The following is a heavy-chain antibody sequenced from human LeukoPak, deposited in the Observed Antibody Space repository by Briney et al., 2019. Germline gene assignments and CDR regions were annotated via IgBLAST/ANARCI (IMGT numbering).Heavy chain of an antibody. CDR2: MSGSGTTI. D-gene: IGHD2-15*01. CDR3: ARGSDGSGPEGFDY. V-gene: IGHV3-48*03. CDR1: GFTFSSFE. Sequence: GGSLRLSCAASGFTFSSFEMNWVRQAPGKGLEWISYMSGSGTTIYYADSVKGRFTISRDNSKNTLYLQMNSLRAEDTAVYYCARGSDGSGPEGFDYWGQGTLVTVSS. J-gene: IGHJ4*02.